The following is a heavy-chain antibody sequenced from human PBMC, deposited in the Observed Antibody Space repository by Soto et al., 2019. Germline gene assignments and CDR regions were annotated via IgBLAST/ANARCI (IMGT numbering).Heavy chain of an antibody. Sequence: ASVKVSCKASGYTFTIYGISWVRQAPGQGLEWMGWISAYNGNTNYAQKLQGRVTMTTDTSTSTAYMELRSLRSDDTAVYYCARSYYYDSSGYYPSAGPFDYWGQGTLVTVSS. CDR3: ARSYYYDSSGYYPSAGPFDY. D-gene: IGHD3-22*01. CDR2: ISAYNGNT. CDR1: GYTFTIYG. V-gene: IGHV1-18*01. J-gene: IGHJ4*02.